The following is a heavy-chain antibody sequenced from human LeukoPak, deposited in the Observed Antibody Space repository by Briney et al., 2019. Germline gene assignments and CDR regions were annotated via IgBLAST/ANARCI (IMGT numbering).Heavy chain of an antibody. D-gene: IGHD4-17*01. CDR2: INPDSGGT. J-gene: IGHJ6*03. Sequence: ASVKVSCKASGYTFTGYYMHWVRQAPGQGLEWMGWINPDSGGTNYAQKFQGRVTMTRDTSISTAYMELSRLRSDDTAVYYCARDSERRASDYGDYGGYYYMDVWGKGTTVTVSS. CDR1: GYTFTGYY. V-gene: IGHV1-2*02. CDR3: ARDSERRASDYGDYGGYYYMDV.